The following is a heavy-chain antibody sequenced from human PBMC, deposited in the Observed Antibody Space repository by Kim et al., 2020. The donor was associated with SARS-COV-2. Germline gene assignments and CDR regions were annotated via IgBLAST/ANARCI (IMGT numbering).Heavy chain of an antibody. Sequence: GGSLRLSCAASGFTFSSYAMHWVRQAPGKGLEWVAVISYDGSNKYYADSVKGRFTISRDNSKNTLYLQMNSLRAEDTAVYYCARDQTKWALLLEPWFDPWGQGTLVTVSS. J-gene: IGHJ5*02. D-gene: IGHD1-26*01. CDR3: ARDQTKWALLLEPWFDP. V-gene: IGHV3-30-3*01. CDR1: GFTFSSYA. CDR2: ISYDGSNK.